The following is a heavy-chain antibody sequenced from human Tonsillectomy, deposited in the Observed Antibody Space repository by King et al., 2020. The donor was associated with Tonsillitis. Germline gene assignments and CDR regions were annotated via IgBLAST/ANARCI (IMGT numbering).Heavy chain of an antibody. D-gene: IGHD2-2*01. V-gene: IGHV4-30-4*07. CDR3: ARNTFVVVPPSTKYYYYYYGMDV. CDR2: IYYSGST. CDR1: GGSISSGGYS. Sequence: QLQESGPGLVKPSQTLSLTCAVSGGSISSGGYSWSWIRQPPGKGLEWIGYIYYSGSTYYNPSLKSRVTISVDTSKNQFSLKLSSVTAADTAVYYCARNTFVVVPPSTKYYYYYYGMDVWGQGTTVTVSS. J-gene: IGHJ6*02.